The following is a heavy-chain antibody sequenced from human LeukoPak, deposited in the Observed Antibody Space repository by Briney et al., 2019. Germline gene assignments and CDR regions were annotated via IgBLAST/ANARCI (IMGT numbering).Heavy chain of an antibody. V-gene: IGHV3-23*01. J-gene: IGHJ4*02. CDR3: AKDHRPTVSIKIFDY. CDR1: GFTFSSYT. CDR2: ISGNGGNT. D-gene: IGHD4-17*01. Sequence: GGSLRLSCAASGFTFSSYTMGWVRQAPGKGLEWVSSISGNGGNTYYVDSVKGRFTISRDNSKNTVYLQMNSLRAEDTAVYYCAKDHRPTVSIKIFDYWGQGTLVTVSS.